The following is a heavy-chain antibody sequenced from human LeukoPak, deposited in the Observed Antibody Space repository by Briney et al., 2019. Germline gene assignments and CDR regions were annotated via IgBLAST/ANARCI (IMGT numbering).Heavy chain of an antibody. D-gene: IGHD5-12*01. CDR2: ISGSGGST. Sequence: GGSLRLSCAASGFTFSSYAMSWVRQAPGKGLEWVSVISGSGGSTYYADSVKGRFTISRDNSKNTLYLQMNSLRAEDTAVYYCARDLSGPLDYWGQGTLVTVSS. J-gene: IGHJ4*02. CDR3: ARDLSGPLDY. V-gene: IGHV3-23*01. CDR1: GFTFSSYA.